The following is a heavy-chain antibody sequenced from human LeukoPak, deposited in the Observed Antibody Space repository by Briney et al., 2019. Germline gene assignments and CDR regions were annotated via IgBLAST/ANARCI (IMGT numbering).Heavy chain of an antibody. Sequence: GGSLRLSCAASGFTFSSYGMHWVRQAPGKGLEWVTFIRYDGSNKYYADSVKGRFTISRDNSKNTLYLQMNSLRAEDTAVYYCAKDYSSSSFFDYWGQGTLVAVSS. J-gene: IGHJ4*02. V-gene: IGHV3-30*02. CDR1: GFTFSSYG. CDR2: IRYDGSNK. D-gene: IGHD6-13*01. CDR3: AKDYSSSSFFDY.